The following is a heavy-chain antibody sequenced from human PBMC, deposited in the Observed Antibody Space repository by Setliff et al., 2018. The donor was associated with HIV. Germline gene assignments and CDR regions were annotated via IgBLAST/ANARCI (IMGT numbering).Heavy chain of an antibody. CDR3: ARFDVTPMTTRDY. Sequence: TSETLSLTCTVSGGSISSSSYYWGWIRQPPGKGLEWIGSIYYSGSTYYNPSLKSRVTISVDTSKNQFSLKLSSMTAADSAVYYCARFDVTPMTTRDYWGQGTQVTVSS. J-gene: IGHJ4*02. D-gene: IGHD4-17*01. V-gene: IGHV4-39*01. CDR1: GGSISSSSYY. CDR2: IYYSGST.